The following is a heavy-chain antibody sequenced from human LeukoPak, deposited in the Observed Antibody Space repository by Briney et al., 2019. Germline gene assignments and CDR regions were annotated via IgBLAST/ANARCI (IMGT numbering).Heavy chain of an antibody. Sequence: GGSLRLSCAASGFTFSNYVMHWVRQAPGKGLEWISCISSGSGSIYYPDSVKGRFTISRDNAKNSLYLQMNSPRDDDTAVYYCARGSSRAFDYWGQGTLVTVS. V-gene: IGHV3-48*02. CDR1: GFTFSNYV. J-gene: IGHJ4*02. CDR2: ISSGSGSI. CDR3: ARGSSRAFDY. D-gene: IGHD2-2*01.